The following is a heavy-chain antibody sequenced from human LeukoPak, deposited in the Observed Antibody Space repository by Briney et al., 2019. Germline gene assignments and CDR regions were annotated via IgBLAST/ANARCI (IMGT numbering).Heavy chain of an antibody. CDR2: NSSSSSYT. J-gene: IGHJ4*02. CDR1: GFTFSDYY. V-gene: IGHV3-11*06. CDR3: ARGVIGFGEFLDY. Sequence: GGSLRLSCAASGFTFSDYYMSWIRQAPGKGLEWVSYNSSSSSYTNYADSVKGRFTISRDNAKNSLYLQMNSLRAEDTAVYYCARGVIGFGEFLDYWGQGTLVTVSS. D-gene: IGHD3-10*01.